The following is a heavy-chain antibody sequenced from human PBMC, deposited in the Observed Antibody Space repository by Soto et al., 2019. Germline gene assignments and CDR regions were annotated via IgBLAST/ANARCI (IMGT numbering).Heavy chain of an antibody. J-gene: IGHJ6*02. Sequence: EVQLLESGGGLVQPGGSLRLSCAASGFTFSSFALNWVRQAPGKGLEWVSIISGSADSTFYADSVKGRFTISRDNSKNMLYLQSNSLGAGDTAVFYCAKTMGAMIYAISVYGMDVWGQGTTVTVSS. V-gene: IGHV3-23*01. CDR1: GFTFSSFA. D-gene: IGHD2-8*01. CDR2: ISGSADST. CDR3: AKTMGAMIYAISVYGMDV.